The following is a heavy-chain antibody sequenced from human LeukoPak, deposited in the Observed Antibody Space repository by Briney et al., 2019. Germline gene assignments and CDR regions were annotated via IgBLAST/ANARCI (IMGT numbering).Heavy chain of an antibody. CDR3: TTARRGYSYGLSSY. Sequence: GGSLRLSCAASGFTFSSYSMNWVRQAPGKGLEWVGRIKSKTDGGTTDYAAPVKGRFTISRDDSKNTLYLQMNSLKTEDTAVYYCTTARRGYSYGLSSYWGQGTLVTVSS. CDR2: IKSKTDGGTT. V-gene: IGHV3-15*07. D-gene: IGHD5-18*01. CDR1: GFTFSSYS. J-gene: IGHJ4*02.